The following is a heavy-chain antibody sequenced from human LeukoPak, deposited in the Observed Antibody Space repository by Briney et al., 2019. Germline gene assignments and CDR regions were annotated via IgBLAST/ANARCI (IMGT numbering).Heavy chain of an antibody. J-gene: IGHJ4*02. CDR2: IKGTGLTT. CDR3: ARGSPFGSGSYYIGGLDY. D-gene: IGHD3-10*01. Sequence: GGSLRLSCAASGSTFSDYYMSWIRQAPGKGLEWISNIKGTGLTTYYADSVKGRFTISRDNAKNTLYLQMNSLRAEDTAVYYCARGSPFGSGSYYIGGLDYWGQGTLVTVSS. V-gene: IGHV3-11*04. CDR1: GSTFSDYY.